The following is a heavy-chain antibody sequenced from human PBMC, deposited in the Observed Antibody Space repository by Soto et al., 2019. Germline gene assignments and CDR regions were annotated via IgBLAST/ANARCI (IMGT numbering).Heavy chain of an antibody. V-gene: IGHV1-69*06. J-gene: IGHJ1*01. CDR1: GGTFSSYA. Sequence: GASVKVSCKASGGTFSSYAISWVRQAPGQGLEWMGGIIPIFGTANYAQKFQGRVTITADKSTSTAYMELSSLRSEDTAVYYCASAIGYYDSSGYYSPSAEYFQHWGQGTLVTVSS. D-gene: IGHD3-22*01. CDR3: ASAIGYYDSSGYYSPSAEYFQH. CDR2: IIPIFGTA.